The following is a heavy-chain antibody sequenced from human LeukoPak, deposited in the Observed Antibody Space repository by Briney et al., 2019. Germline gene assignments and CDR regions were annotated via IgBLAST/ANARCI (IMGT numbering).Heavy chain of an antibody. CDR2: IKSKGDGETA. J-gene: IGHJ4*02. D-gene: IGHD3-10*01. CDR3: TTDLGITMIRGVIVN. Sequence: GGPLRLSCAASGFGFNNAWMSWVRQAPGKGLEWVGRIKSKGDGETADYAAPLKGRFTMSRDDAKATVYLQINSLITGDTAMYYCTTDLGITMIRGVIVNWGQGTLVTVSS. V-gene: IGHV3-15*01. CDR1: GFGFNNAW.